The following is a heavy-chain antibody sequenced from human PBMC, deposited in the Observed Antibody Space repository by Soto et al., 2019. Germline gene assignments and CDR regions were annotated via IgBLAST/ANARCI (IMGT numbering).Heavy chain of an antibody. CDR3: ARRSGWYYFDY. J-gene: IGHJ4*02. CDR1: GGSISSNSYF. Sequence: QLQLQESGPGLVKPSETLSLTCTVSGGSISSNSYFWGWIRQPPGKGLEWIGTIYYSGNTYYNPSLKSRSTISVDTSKYQFTLRLSSVTAADTAVYYCARRSGWYYFDYWGQGTLVTVSS. CDR2: IYYSGNT. V-gene: IGHV4-39*01. D-gene: IGHD6-19*01.